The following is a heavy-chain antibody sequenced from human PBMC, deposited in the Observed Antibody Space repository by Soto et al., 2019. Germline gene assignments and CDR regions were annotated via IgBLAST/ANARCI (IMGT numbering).Heavy chain of an antibody. D-gene: IGHD2-15*01. V-gene: IGHV2-5*02. CDR1: GFSLSTSGVG. J-gene: IGHJ6*03. CDR3: AHSRIIVARHHTYYYYYMDV. Sequence: SGPTLVKPTQTLTLTCTFSGFSLSTSGVGVGWIRQPPGKALEWLALIYWDDDKRYSPSLKSRLTITKDTSKNQVVLTMTNMDPVDTATYYCAHSRIIVARHHTYYYYYMDVWGKGTTVTVSS. CDR2: IYWDDDK.